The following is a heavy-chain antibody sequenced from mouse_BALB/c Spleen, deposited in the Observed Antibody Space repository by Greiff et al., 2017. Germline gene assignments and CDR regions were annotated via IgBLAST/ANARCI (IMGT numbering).Heavy chain of an antibody. J-gene: IGHJ3*01. V-gene: IGHV1-69*02. Sequence: QVQLKQPGAELVRPGASVKLSCKASGYTFTSYWINWVKQRPGQGLEWIGNIYPSDSYTNYNQKFKDKATLTVDKSSSTAYMQLSSPTSEDSAVYYCTRGFPWFAYWGQGTLVTVSA. CDR3: TRGFPWFAY. CDR2: IYPSDSYT. CDR1: GYTFTSYW.